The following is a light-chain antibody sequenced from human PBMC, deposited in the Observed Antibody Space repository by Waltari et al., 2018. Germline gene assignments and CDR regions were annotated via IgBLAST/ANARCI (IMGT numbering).Light chain of an antibody. Sequence: YHQFPGAVPRRLIWYKNKRPSGMPDRFSASKSGTSATLAITGLRSGDEADYYCATWDNSLRNVVFGGGTKLTVL. V-gene: IGLV1-51*01. J-gene: IGLJ2*01. CDR3: ATWDNSLRNVV. CDR2: YKN.